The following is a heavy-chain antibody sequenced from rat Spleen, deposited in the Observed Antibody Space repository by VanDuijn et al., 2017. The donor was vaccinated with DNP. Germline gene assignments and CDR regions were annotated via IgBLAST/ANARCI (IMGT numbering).Heavy chain of an antibody. CDR1: GFTFNNYW. D-gene: IGHD1-12*01. Sequence: EVQLVESGGGLVQPGRSLKLSCVASGFTFNNYWMTWVRQAPKKGLEWVASISYEGSSTYYGDSVKGRFTISRDNAKSTLYLQMNSLRSEDTATYYCARHRRLPVSPAGVDYWGQGVMVTVSS. V-gene: IGHV5-22*01. J-gene: IGHJ2*01. CDR3: ARHRRLPVSPAGVDY. CDR2: ISYEGSST.